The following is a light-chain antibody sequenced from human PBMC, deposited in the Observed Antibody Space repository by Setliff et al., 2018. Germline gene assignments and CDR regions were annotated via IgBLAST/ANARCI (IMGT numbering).Light chain of an antibody. Sequence: SALSQPRSVSGSPGQSVTISCTGTSSDVGAYVHVSWYQQHPDTAPKLILYDVNNRPSGVPDRFSGSKFGNTASLTISGLQTEDEADYYCCSYAGIHTLIFGGGTQLTVL. CDR3: CSYAGIHTLI. CDR2: DVN. CDR1: SSDVGAYVH. J-gene: IGLJ2*01. V-gene: IGLV2-11*01.